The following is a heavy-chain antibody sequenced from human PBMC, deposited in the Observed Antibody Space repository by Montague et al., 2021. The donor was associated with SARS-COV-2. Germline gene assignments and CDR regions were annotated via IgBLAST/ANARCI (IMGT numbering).Heavy chain of an antibody. V-gene: IGHV3-23*05. CDR3: VKDSVHY. J-gene: IGHJ4*02. Sequence: SLSISCAVSGFTFSVYTMSWVRQAPGKGLEWVAGIDPSGGRTYYSESVKGRFTIFRDNSKNTLYLQMNSLRSEDAAIYYCVKDSVHYWGQGTLVTVSS. D-gene: IGHD3-10*01. CDR1: GFTFSVYT. CDR2: IDPSGGRT.